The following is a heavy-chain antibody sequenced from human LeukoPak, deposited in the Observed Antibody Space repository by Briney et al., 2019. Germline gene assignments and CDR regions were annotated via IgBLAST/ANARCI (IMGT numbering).Heavy chain of an antibody. J-gene: IGHJ4*02. CDR1: GGXSSSYA. Sequence: GGXSSSYAIXWVRXXPXQGLEWMGGIIPIFGTANYAQKFQGRVTITADESTSTAYMELSSLRSEDTAVYYCARDRGDYWGQGTLVTVSS. V-gene: IGHV1-69*01. CDR2: IIPIFGTA. D-gene: IGHD3-10*01. CDR3: ARDRGDY.